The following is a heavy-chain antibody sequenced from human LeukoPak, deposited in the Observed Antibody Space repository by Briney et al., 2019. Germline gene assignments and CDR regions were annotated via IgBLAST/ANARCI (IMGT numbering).Heavy chain of an antibody. CDR3: ARDLVPLHDRSGRPFGGEGGMDV. D-gene: IGHD3-10*01. J-gene: IGHJ6*02. V-gene: IGHV1-18*01. CDR2: ISAYNGNT. CDR1: GYTFTSYG. Sequence: ASVNVSCKASGYTFTSYGISWVRQAPGQGLEWMGWISAYNGNTNYAQKLQGRVTVTTDTSTSTAYMELRSLRSDDTAVYYCARDLVPLHDRSGRPFGGEGGMDVWGQGTTVTVSS.